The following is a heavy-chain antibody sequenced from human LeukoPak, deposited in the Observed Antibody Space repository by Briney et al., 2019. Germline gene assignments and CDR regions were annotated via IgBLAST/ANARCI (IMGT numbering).Heavy chain of an antibody. Sequence: ASVKVSCKASGGTFSSYAISWVRQAPGQGLEWMGGIIPIFGTANYAQKFQGRVTITADKSTSTAYMELSSLRSEDTAVYYCARTIYGGNSVHEMRGYYYYYMDVWGKGTTVTVSS. J-gene: IGHJ6*03. V-gene: IGHV1-69*06. CDR1: GGTFSSYA. D-gene: IGHD4-23*01. CDR2: IIPIFGTA. CDR3: ARTIYGGNSVHEMRGYYYYYMDV.